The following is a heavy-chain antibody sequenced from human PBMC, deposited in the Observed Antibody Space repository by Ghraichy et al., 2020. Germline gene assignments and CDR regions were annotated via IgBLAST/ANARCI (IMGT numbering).Heavy chain of an antibody. CDR2: IYYSGST. Sequence: XETLYLTCTVSGGSISSSSYYWGWIRQPPGKGLEWIGNIYYSGSTYYNPSLRSRVTISVDTSKNQFSLNLRSVTAADTAVYYCARGYCSGNSCSNYYYGLDVWGXXTTVTVSS. D-gene: IGHD2-15*01. J-gene: IGHJ6*04. CDR3: ARGYCSGNSCSNYYYGLDV. CDR1: GGSISSSSYY. V-gene: IGHV4-39*01.